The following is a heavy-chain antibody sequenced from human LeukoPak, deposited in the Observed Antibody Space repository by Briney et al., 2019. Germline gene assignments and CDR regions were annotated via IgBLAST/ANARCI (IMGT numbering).Heavy chain of an antibody. J-gene: IGHJ4*02. D-gene: IGHD5-18*01. Sequence: GGSLRLSCAASGFIFSGYWMTWVRQAPGKGLEGVANIKQDGSEKYYVDTVKGRFTISRDNAKNSLYLQMNSLRAEDTAVYYCASPGSVGDTGMPDYWGQGTLVTVSS. CDR2: IKQDGSEK. V-gene: IGHV3-7*01. CDR3: ASPGSVGDTGMPDY. CDR1: GFIFSGYW.